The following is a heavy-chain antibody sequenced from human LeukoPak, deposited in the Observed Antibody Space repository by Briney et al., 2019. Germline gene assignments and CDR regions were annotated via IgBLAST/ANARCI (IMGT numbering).Heavy chain of an antibody. V-gene: IGHV4-59*01. D-gene: IGHD6-19*01. Sequence: SETLSLTCTVSGGSISSYYWSWLRQPPGKGLEWIGYIYYSGSTNYNPSLKSRVTISVDTSKNQFSLKLSSVTAADTAVYYCARDRERSAGKPQYYFDYWGQGTLVTVSS. CDR2: IYYSGST. J-gene: IGHJ4*02. CDR1: GGSISSYY. CDR3: ARDRERSAGKPQYYFDY.